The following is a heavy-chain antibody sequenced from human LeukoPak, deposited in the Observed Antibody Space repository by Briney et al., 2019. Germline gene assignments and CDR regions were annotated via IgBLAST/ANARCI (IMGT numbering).Heavy chain of an antibody. V-gene: IGHV4-30-2*01. CDR2: IYHSGST. CDR3: ARDVFYGSGSYGFDY. Sequence: SETLSLTCTVSGGSISSGGYYWSWIWQPPGKGLEWIGYIYHSGSTYYNPSLKSRVTISVDRSKNQFSLKLSSVTAADTAVYYCARDVFYGSGSYGFDYWGQGTLVTVSS. D-gene: IGHD3-10*01. J-gene: IGHJ4*02. CDR1: GGSISSGGYY.